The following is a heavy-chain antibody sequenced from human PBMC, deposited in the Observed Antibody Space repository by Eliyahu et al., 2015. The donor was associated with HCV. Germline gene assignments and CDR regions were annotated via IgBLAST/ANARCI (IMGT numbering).Heavy chain of an antibody. V-gene: IGHV3-21*04. CDR1: GFTFTNYG. J-gene: IGHJ4*02. CDR3: ARDLNYFDS. Sequence: EVHLEQSGGDMVQPGGSLRLSCTASGFTFTNYGMSWVRQAPGKGLEWVPTIGGSGNDKYYAASVKGRFTVSRDNSQNIFYLQMNSLTAGDTAFYYCARDLNYFDSWGQGTLVTVSS. CDR2: IGGSGNDK.